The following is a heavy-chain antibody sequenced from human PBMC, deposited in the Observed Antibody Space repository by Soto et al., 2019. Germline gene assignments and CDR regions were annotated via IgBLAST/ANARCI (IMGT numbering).Heavy chain of an antibody. CDR3: GRTGFLDY. J-gene: IGHJ4*02. Sequence: GGSLRLSCPASGFTFSNYWMTWVRQAPGKGLEWVASIKQDGSAEYNVDSVKGRFIISRDNAKSSVYLQMTSLTAEDTAVYYCGRTGFLDYWGQGTLVTVSS. D-gene: IGHD3-10*01. CDR2: IKQDGSAE. CDR1: GFTFSNYW. V-gene: IGHV3-7*01.